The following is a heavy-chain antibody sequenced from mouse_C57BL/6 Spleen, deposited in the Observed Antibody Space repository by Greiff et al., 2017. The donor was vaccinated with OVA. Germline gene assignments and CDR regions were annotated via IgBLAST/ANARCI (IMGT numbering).Heavy chain of an antibody. V-gene: IGHV3-6*01. D-gene: IGHD5-1-1*01. CDR1: GYSITSGYY. Sequence: VQLQQSGPGLVKPSQSLSLTCSVTGYSITSGYYWNWIRQFPGNKLEWMGYISYDGSNNYNPSLKNRISITRDTSKNQFFLKLNSVTTEDTATYYCASSLQYAWFAYWGQGTLVTVSA. CDR2: ISYDGSN. J-gene: IGHJ3*01. CDR3: ASSLQYAWFAY.